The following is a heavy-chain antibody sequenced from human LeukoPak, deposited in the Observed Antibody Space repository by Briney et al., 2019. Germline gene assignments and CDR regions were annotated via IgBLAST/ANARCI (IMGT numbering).Heavy chain of an antibody. CDR1: GGSISSGGYS. V-gene: IGHV4-30-2*01. Sequence: PSETLSLTCAVSGGSISSGGYSWSWLRQPPGKGLEWIGYIYHSGSTNYNPSLNSRVTISVDTSKNQFSLRLSSVTAADTAIYYCARAVSGRFDYWGQGTLVTVSS. J-gene: IGHJ4*02. CDR2: IYHSGST. D-gene: IGHD6-19*01. CDR3: ARAVSGRFDY.